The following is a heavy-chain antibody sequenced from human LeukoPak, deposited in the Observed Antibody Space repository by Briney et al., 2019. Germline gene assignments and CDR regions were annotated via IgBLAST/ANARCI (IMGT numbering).Heavy chain of an antibody. Sequence: ASVTVSCTASGYTFTGYYMHWVRQAPGQGLEWMGWINPNSGGTNYAQKFQGRVTMTRDTSISTAYMELSRLRSDDTAVYYCARVGYSSSRRRIYYYYYGMDVWGQGTTVTVS. CDR2: INPNSGGT. CDR1: GYTFTGYY. D-gene: IGHD6-13*01. CDR3: ARVGYSSSRRRIYYYYYGMDV. V-gene: IGHV1-2*02. J-gene: IGHJ6*02.